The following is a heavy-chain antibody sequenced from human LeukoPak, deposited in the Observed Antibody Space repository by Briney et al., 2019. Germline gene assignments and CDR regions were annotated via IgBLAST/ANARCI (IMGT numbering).Heavy chain of an antibody. CDR3: ARGYSSSWYGLWDY. D-gene: IGHD6-13*01. J-gene: IGHJ4*02. CDR2: ISWNSGSI. Sequence: GRSLRLSCAASGFTFDDYAMHWVRQALGKGLEWVSGISWNSGSIGYADSVKGRFTISRDNAKNSLYLQMNSLRAEDTALYYCARGYSSSWYGLWDYWGQGTLVTVSS. CDR1: GFTFDDYA. V-gene: IGHV3-9*01.